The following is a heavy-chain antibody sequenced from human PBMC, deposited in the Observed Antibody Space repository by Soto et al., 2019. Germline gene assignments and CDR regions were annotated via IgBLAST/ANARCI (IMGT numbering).Heavy chain of an antibody. D-gene: IGHD2-2*02. V-gene: IGHV3-30*18. J-gene: IGHJ4*02. Sequence: GGSLRLSCAASGFTFKTYGMHWVRQAPGKGLEWVAVISYDGSDKFYADSVKGRFTISRDNFKNTLYLQMSSLRAEDTAIYYCAKSPNFYCSSPNCYKFYFDYWGQGTLVTVSS. CDR3: AKSPNFYCSSPNCYKFYFDY. CDR2: ISYDGSDK. CDR1: GFTFKTYG.